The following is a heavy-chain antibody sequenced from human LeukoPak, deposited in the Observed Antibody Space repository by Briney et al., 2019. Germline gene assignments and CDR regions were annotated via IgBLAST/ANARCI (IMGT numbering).Heavy chain of an antibody. CDR1: GFTFSSFW. D-gene: IGHD6-13*01. CDR3: VRDRRSSSWYRYYSDY. V-gene: IGHV3-7*01. CDR2: IKQDGNEK. J-gene: IGHJ4*02. Sequence: GGSLRLSCAASGFTFSSFWMSWVRQAPGKGLEWVANIKQDGNEKYYVDSVKGRFTISRDNAKNSLYLQMNSLRAEGTAVYYCVRDRRSSSWYRYYSDYWGQGTLVTVSS.